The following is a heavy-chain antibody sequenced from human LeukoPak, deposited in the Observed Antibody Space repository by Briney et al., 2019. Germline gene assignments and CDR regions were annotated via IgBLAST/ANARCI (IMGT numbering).Heavy chain of an antibody. CDR1: GFTFSSYW. Sequence: PGGSLRLSCAASGFTFSSYWMSWVRQAPGKGLEWVANIKQDGSEKYYVDSVKGRFTISRDNAKNSLYLQMNSLRAEDTAVYYCARDLTITMVRGVIMPRGYCYGMDVWGQGTTVTVSS. CDR2: IKQDGSEK. V-gene: IGHV3-7*03. J-gene: IGHJ6*02. D-gene: IGHD3-10*01. CDR3: ARDLTITMVRGVIMPRGYCYGMDV.